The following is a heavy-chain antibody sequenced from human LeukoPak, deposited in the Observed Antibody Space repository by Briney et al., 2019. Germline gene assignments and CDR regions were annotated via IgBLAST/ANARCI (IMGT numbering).Heavy chain of an antibody. Sequence: GGSLRLSCVVSGFTFSDYYMHWVRQDPGKGLVWVSGISNGGTGTTYADSVKGRLTISRDDAKNTLYLQMDSLRVEDTGIYFCVRVAPVAGSNYWGQGTLVTVSS. V-gene: IGHV3-74*01. J-gene: IGHJ4*02. CDR3: VRVAPVAGSNY. CDR2: ISNGGTGT. D-gene: IGHD6-19*01. CDR1: GFTFSDYY.